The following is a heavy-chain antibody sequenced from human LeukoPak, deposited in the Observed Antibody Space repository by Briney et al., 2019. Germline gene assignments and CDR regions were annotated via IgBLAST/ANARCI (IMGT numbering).Heavy chain of an antibody. CDR1: GFTFSSCW. D-gene: IGHD6-13*01. Sequence: GGSLRLSCAASGFTFSSCWMSWVRQAPGKGLEWVAKIQEDGSEKYYVDSVKGRFTISRDNAKNSLFLQMNSLGAEDTALYYCVKVTAAGFIDYWGQGTLVIVSS. CDR3: VKVTAAGFIDY. J-gene: IGHJ4*02. V-gene: IGHV3-7*03. CDR2: IQEDGSEK.